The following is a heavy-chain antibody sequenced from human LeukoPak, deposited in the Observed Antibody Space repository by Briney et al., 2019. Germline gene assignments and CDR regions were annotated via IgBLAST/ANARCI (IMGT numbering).Heavy chain of an antibody. Sequence: GRSLRLSCAASGFTFSSCAMHWVRQAPGKGLEWVAVISYDGSNKYYADSVKGRFTISRDNSKNTLYLQMNSLRAEDTAVYYCARGSRNYVSYYYYYMDVWGKGTTVTVSS. D-gene: IGHD4-11*01. CDR1: GFTFSSCA. CDR2: ISYDGSNK. J-gene: IGHJ6*03. V-gene: IGHV3-30*01. CDR3: ARGSRNYVSYYYYYMDV.